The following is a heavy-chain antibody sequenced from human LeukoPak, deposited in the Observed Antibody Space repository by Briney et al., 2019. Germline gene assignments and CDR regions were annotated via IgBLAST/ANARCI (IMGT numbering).Heavy chain of an antibody. CDR1: GYTFTGYY. Sequence: ASVKVSCKASGYTFTGYYMHWVRQAPGQGLEWMGWINPNSGGTNYAQKFQGRVTITTDESTSTAYMELSSLRSEDTAVYYCANSLLRDCTNGVCYEAFDIWGQGTMVTVSS. V-gene: IGHV1-2*02. CDR2: INPNSGGT. D-gene: IGHD2-8*01. CDR3: ANSLLRDCTNGVCYEAFDI. J-gene: IGHJ3*02.